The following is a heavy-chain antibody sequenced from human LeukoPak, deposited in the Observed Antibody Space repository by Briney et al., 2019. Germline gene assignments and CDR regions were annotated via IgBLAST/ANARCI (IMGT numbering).Heavy chain of an antibody. J-gene: IGHJ4*02. CDR2: ISSSSSTI. CDR1: GFTFSSYS. D-gene: IGHD3-10*02. Sequence: GGSLRLSCAASGFTFSSYSMNWARQAPGKGLEWVSYISSSSSTIYYADSVKGRFTISRDNAKNSLYLQMNSLRAEDTAVYYCARAVRGVIPPGFDYWGQGTLVTVSS. V-gene: IGHV3-48*01. CDR3: ARAVRGVIPPGFDY.